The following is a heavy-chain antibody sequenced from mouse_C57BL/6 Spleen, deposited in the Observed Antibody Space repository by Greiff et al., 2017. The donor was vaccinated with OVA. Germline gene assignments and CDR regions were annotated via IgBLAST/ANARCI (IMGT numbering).Heavy chain of an antibody. V-gene: IGHV1-18*01. CDR1: GYTFTDYY. Sequence: VQLQQSGPELVKPGASVKISCKASGYTFTDYYMDWVKQSHGKSLEWIGRINTNNGGTKYEQKFKGKATLTVDKTSSTAYMELRRLTSEDTAVYYCAIGGIFYVSRYYAMDYWGQGTSVTVSS. J-gene: IGHJ4*01. D-gene: IGHD1-1*01. CDR3: AIGGIFYVSRYYAMDY. CDR2: INTNNGGT.